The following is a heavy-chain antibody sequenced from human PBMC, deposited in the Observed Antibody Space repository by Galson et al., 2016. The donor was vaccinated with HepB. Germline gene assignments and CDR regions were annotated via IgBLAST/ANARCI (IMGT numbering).Heavy chain of an antibody. CDR3: ARDGGLGTPFDC. CDR1: GFTFSSYW. V-gene: IGHV3-74*01. CDR2: IRND. J-gene: IGHJ4*02. D-gene: IGHD1-7*01. Sequence: SLRLSCAASGFTFSSYWIHWVRQAPGKGLEWVSRIRNDETTSVIGRFTIFGDNAKNTLYLEMNSLRAEDTAVYYCARDGGLGTPFDCWGQGTLVTVSS.